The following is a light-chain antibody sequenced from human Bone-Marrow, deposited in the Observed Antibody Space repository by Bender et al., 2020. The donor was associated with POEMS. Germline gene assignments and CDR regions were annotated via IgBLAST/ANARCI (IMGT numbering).Light chain of an antibody. CDR3: SSYAGSSTFV. V-gene: IGLV2-23*02. Sequence: QPALIQPPSASGSPGQSITISCTGTGSDVGGYNLVSWYQQHPGKAPKPMIYEVNKRPSGLSNRFSGSKSDKTATLTISGLQAEDEADYYCSSYAGSSTFVFGTGTQVTVL. CDR2: EVN. CDR1: GSDVGGYNL. J-gene: IGLJ1*01.